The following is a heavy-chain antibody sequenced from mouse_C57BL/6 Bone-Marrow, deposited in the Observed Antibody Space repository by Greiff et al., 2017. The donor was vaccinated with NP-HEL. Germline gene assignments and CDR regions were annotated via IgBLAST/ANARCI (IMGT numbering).Heavy chain of an antibody. D-gene: IGHD4-1*01. Sequence: QVQLQQSGAELVMPGASVKLSWKASGYTFTSYWMHWVKQRPGQGLEWIGEIDPSDSYTNYNQKFKGKSTLTVDKSSSTAYMQLSSLTSEDSAVYYCARGDWGNWYFDVWGTGTTVTVSS. V-gene: IGHV1-69*01. CDR2: IDPSDSYT. J-gene: IGHJ1*03. CDR3: ARGDWGNWYFDV. CDR1: GYTFTSYW.